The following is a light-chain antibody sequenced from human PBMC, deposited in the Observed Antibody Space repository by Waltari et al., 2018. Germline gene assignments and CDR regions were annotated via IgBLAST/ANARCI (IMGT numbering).Light chain of an antibody. J-gene: IGKJ1*01. CDR3: QHYLRLPVT. Sequence: ETVLTKRPCSLSSSDGEGATVSCRASESVSRALAWYQQTPGQAPRLLIYGSSTRATGIPDRFSGSGSGTDFSLTISRLEPDDFAVYYCQHYLRLPVTFGQGTTVEI. V-gene: IGKV3-20*01. CDR2: GSS. CDR1: ESVSRA.